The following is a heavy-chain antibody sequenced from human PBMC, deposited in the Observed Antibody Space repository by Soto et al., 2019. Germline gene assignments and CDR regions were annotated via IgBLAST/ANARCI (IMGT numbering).Heavy chain of an antibody. Sequence: PGGSLRLSCAASGFTFSDYYMSWIRQAPGKGLEWVSYISSSGSTIYYADSVKGRFTISRDNAKNSLYLQMNSLRAEDTAVYYCARDRPIWYYYGSGSYYNKTETRYYYYYYMDVWGKGTTVTVSS. D-gene: IGHD3-10*01. CDR1: GFTFSDYY. CDR3: ARDRPIWYYYGSGSYYNKTETRYYYYYYMDV. V-gene: IGHV3-11*01. J-gene: IGHJ6*03. CDR2: ISSSGSTI.